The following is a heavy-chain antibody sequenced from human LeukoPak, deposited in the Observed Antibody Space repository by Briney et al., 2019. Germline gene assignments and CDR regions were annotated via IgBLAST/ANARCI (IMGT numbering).Heavy chain of an antibody. CDR3: ARLTRLSTSPDRYYLDY. D-gene: IGHD6-6*01. CDR2: IYYSGST. CDR1: GGSISSSSYY. J-gene: IGHJ4*02. Sequence: SETLSLTCTVSGGSISSSSYYWGWIRQPPGKGLEWIGSIYYSGSTYYNPSLKSRVTISIDTSKNQFSLKLSSVTAADSAVYYCARLTRLSTSPDRYYLDYWGQGTLVTVSS. V-gene: IGHV4-39*07.